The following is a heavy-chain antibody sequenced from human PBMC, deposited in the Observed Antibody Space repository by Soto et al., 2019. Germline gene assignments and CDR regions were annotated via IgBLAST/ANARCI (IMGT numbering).Heavy chain of an antibody. V-gene: IGHV1-2*02. CDR1: GYTFTDYY. D-gene: IGHD2-2*01. Sequence: RASVKVSCKASGYTFTDYYMHWVRQAPGQGLEWMGWINPNSGGTNYAQKFQGRVTMTRDTSISTAYMELSSLRSDDTAVYYCARRHSYQMPFDCWGQGTLVTVSS. CDR2: INPNSGGT. CDR3: ARRHSYQMPFDC. J-gene: IGHJ4*02.